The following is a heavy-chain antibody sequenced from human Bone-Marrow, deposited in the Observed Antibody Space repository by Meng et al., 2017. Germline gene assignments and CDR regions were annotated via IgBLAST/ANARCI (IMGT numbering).Heavy chain of an antibody. CDR3: ARDSPGDETMDV. Sequence: GESLKISCAASGFSFSTYWMHWVRQVPGKGLVWVSQINPDGNIPTYADSVKGRFIISRDNARDTFYLQMKSLRADDTGVYFCARDSPGDETMDVWGQGNMVTVSS. J-gene: IGHJ6*02. CDR2: INPDGNIP. CDR1: GFSFSTYW. D-gene: IGHD3-10*01. V-gene: IGHV3-74*01.